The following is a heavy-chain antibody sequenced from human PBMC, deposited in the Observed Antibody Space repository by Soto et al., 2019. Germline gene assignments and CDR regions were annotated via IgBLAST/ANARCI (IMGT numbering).Heavy chain of an antibody. J-gene: IGHJ4*02. V-gene: IGHV4-4*02. D-gene: IGHD2-15*01. CDR1: AGSISSSNW. CDR2: IYHSGST. Sequence: PSETLSLTCAVSAGSISSSNWWSCVRQPPGNGLEWIGEIYHSGSTNYNPSLKCRVTISVDKSKNQFSLKLSSVTAADTAVYYCARDHGGYCSGGSCRKNFDYRGQGTRGSVAS. CDR3: ARDHGGYCSGGSCRKNFDY.